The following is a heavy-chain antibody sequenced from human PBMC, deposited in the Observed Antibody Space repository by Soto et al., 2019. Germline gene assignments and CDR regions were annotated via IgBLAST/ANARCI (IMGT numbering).Heavy chain of an antibody. CDR3: APRRVAPLPDTFDY. CDR1: GFSLSTSGVG. J-gene: IGHJ4*02. Sequence: QITLKESGPTLVKPTQTLTLTCTFSGFSLSTSGVGVGWIRQPPGKALEWLALIYWDDDKRYSPSLKSRLTITKATAKNQMLLTMTNTNPVDTATYYCAPRRVAPLPDTFDYCGQGTLITVSS. V-gene: IGHV2-5*02. D-gene: IGHD5-12*01. CDR2: IYWDDDK.